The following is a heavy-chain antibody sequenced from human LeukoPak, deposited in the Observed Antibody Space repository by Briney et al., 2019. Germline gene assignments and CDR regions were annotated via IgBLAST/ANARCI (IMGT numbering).Heavy chain of an antibody. CDR1: AYTFTAYY. J-gene: IGHJ4*02. Sequence: AASVKVSCKTSAYTFTAYYVHWVRQAPEQGLEWMGWIHPYNGGTKFAQKFQGRVNITRDTSLSTAYMELSRLTSDDTAIYYCARCASGWYFFDLWGQGTLVAVSS. V-gene: IGHV1-2*02. CDR2: IHPYNGGT. CDR3: ARCASGWYFFDL. D-gene: IGHD6-19*01.